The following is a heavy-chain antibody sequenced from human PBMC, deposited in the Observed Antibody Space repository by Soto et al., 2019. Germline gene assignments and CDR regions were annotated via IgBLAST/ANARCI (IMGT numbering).Heavy chain of an antibody. Sequence: QVQLVESGGGLVKPGGSLRLSCAASGFTFSDSYMSWIRQAPGKGLEWVSYISTGSTYTNYADSVKGRFTISRDNAKNSLYLQMNSLRAEDTAVYYCARDNSYGDYGTDWGQVTLVTVSS. J-gene: IGHJ4*02. D-gene: IGHD4-17*01. V-gene: IGHV3-11*06. CDR1: GFTFSDSY. CDR2: ISTGSTYT. CDR3: ARDNSYGDYGTD.